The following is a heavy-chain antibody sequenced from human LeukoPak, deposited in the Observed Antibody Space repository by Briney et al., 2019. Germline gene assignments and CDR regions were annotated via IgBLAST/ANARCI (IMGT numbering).Heavy chain of an antibody. D-gene: IGHD3-10*02. CDR1: GFTFSSYSM. CDR3: ARGGGETLGSGSYWDY. J-gene: IGHJ4*02. CDR2: IYHSGST. Sequence: GSLRLSCAASGFTFSSYSMNWVRQHPGKGLEWFGEIYHSGSTNYNPSLKSRVTISAKTAKNQFSLNPRFVTAADAAVYASARGGGETLGSGSYWDYWGQGTLVTVSS. V-gene: IGHV4-4*01.